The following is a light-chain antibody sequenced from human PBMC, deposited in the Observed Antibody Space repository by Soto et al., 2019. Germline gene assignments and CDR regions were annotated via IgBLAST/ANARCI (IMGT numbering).Light chain of an antibody. CDR3: QQRSNWQYT. CDR2: DAS. Sequence: EIVLTQSPATLSLSPGERATLSCRASQSVSSYLAWYQQKPGQAPRLLIYDASNRATGIPARFSGSGSGTDFTLTISSLEPEDFAVYYCQQRSNWQYTFGQGTKLEMK. CDR1: QSVSSY. V-gene: IGKV3-11*01. J-gene: IGKJ2*01.